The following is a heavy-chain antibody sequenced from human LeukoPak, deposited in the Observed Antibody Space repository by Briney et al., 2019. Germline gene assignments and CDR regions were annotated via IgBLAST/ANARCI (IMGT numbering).Heavy chain of an antibody. CDR2: VNQGGTGK. J-gene: IGHJ4*02. Sequence: GGSLRLSCAASGFSFSSQWMSWVRQAPGKGLEWVAIVNQGGTGKYYVDSAKGRFTISSDNAENSLYLQMNSLRAEDTAVYYCARDYGGSSPFDYWGQGTLVTVSS. V-gene: IGHV3-7*01. CDR1: GFSFSSQW. D-gene: IGHD4-23*01. CDR3: ARDYGGSSPFDY.